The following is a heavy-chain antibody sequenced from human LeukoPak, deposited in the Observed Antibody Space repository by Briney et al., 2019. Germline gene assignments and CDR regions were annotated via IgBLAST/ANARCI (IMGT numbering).Heavy chain of an antibody. Sequence: PGGSLRLSRAASGFTFSSYSMNWVRQAPGKGLEWVSSISSSSSYIYYADSVEGRFTISRDNAKNSLYLQMNSLRAEDTAVYYCARDANDAFDIWGQGTMVTVSS. J-gene: IGHJ3*02. CDR1: GFTFSSYS. CDR3: ARDANDAFDI. V-gene: IGHV3-21*01. CDR2: ISSSSSYI.